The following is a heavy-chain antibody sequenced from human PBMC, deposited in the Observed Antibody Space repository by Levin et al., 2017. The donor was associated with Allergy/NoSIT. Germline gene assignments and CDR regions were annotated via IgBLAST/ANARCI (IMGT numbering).Heavy chain of an antibody. D-gene: IGHD6-19*01. CDR1: GFPFSSYS. Sequence: LSLTCAASGFPFSSYSMNWVRQAPGKGLEWVSSISSSSSYIYYADSVKGRFTISRDNAKNSLYLQMNSLRAEDTAVYYCARTAVAGKHFSWFDPWGQGTLVTVSS. CDR3: ARTAVAGKHFSWFDP. CDR2: ISSSSSYI. J-gene: IGHJ5*02. V-gene: IGHV3-21*01.